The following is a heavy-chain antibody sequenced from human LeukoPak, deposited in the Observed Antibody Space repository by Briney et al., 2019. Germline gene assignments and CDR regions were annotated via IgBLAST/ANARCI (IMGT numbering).Heavy chain of an antibody. Sequence: ASVKVSCTASGGTFSSYAISWVRQAPGQGLEWMGGIIPIFGTANYAQKFQGRVTITADESTSTAYMELSSLRSEDTAVYYCARNYYDSSGYYYVNFQHWGQGTLVTVSS. CDR3: ARNYYDSSGYYYVNFQH. V-gene: IGHV1-69*13. CDR2: IIPIFGTA. CDR1: GGTFSSYA. J-gene: IGHJ1*01. D-gene: IGHD3-22*01.